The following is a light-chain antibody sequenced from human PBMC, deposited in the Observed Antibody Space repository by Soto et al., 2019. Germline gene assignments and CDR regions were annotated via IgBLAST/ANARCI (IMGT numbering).Light chain of an antibody. CDR2: GPS. J-gene: IGKJ1*01. CDR3: QQYNNWPRT. V-gene: IGKV3-15*01. CDR1: QSVSSN. Sequence: EIVMTQSPGTLSVSPGERATLSCRASQSVSSNLAWYQQKPGQAPRLLIYGPSTRATGIPARFSGSGSGTEFTPTITSLQSEDFAVYYCQQYNNWPRTFGQGTKVEIK.